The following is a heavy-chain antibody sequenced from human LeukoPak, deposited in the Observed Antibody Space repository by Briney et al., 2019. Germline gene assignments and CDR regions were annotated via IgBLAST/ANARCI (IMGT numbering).Heavy chain of an antibody. CDR3: ARVWIVVVPAHPWGALFDY. V-gene: IGHV3-30-3*01. Sequence: QPGRSLRLSCAASGFTFSSYAMHWVRQAPGKGLEWVAVISYDGSNKYYADSVKGRFTVSRDNSKNTLYLQMNSLRAEDTAVYYCARVWIVVVPAHPWGALFDYWGQGTLVTVSS. J-gene: IGHJ4*02. D-gene: IGHD2-2*01. CDR1: GFTFSSYA. CDR2: ISYDGSNK.